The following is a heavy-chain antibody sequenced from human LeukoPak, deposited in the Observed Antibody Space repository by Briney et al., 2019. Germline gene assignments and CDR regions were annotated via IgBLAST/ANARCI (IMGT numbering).Heavy chain of an antibody. V-gene: IGHV4-39*01. Sequence: SETLSLTCTVSGGSISSSDYYWGWIRQPPGKGLEWIGNVYYSSGSTYYNPSLKSRVTISVDTSKNQFSLKLSSVTAADTAVYYCARIYPAGSDDAFDIWGQGTMVTASS. J-gene: IGHJ3*02. CDR3: ARIYPAGSDDAFDI. CDR1: GGSISSSDYY. CDR2: VYYSSGST.